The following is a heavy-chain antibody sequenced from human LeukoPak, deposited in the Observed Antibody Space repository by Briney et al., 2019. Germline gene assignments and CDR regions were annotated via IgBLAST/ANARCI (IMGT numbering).Heavy chain of an antibody. Sequence: SETLSLTCTVSGGAIISDNFYWGWVRQPPGKGLEGVGSINYSGTTYYNPSLRSRLSISVDTSRTQFFLRLNSVTAADTAVYYCGRLFDSWGQGILVTVSS. CDR1: GGAIISDNFY. CDR2: INYSGTT. CDR3: GRLFDS. V-gene: IGHV4-39*01. J-gene: IGHJ4*02.